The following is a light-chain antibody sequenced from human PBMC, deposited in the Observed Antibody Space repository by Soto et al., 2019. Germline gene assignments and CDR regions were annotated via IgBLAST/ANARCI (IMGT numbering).Light chain of an antibody. Sequence: QSVLTQPASVSGSPGQSITISCTGTSGDIGGYNYVSWYQQHPGKAPKLLISEVTNRPSGVSNRFSVSKSGNTASLTISGLQAEDEDDYYCSYYTTNITPVVFCGGTKLTVL. J-gene: IGLJ2*01. V-gene: IGLV2-14*01. CDR1: SGDIGGYNY. CDR2: EVT. CDR3: SYYTTNITPVV.